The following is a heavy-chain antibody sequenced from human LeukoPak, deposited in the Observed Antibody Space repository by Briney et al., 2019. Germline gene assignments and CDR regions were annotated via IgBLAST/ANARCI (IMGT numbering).Heavy chain of an antibody. D-gene: IGHD5-12*01. V-gene: IGHV3-7*01. J-gene: IGHJ4*02. Sequence: GGSLRLSCAASGFTFSIYWMTWVRQAPGKGQEWLANIKQDGSEKNYVDSVKGRFTISRDNAKNSLYLQMDSLRAEDTAVYYCARDAGNSGYDLLDYWGQGTLVTVS. CDR2: IKQDGSEK. CDR3: ARDAGNSGYDLLDY. CDR1: GFTFSIYW.